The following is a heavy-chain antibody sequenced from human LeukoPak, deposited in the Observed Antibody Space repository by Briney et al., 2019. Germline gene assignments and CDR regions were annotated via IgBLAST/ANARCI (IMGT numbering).Heavy chain of an antibody. D-gene: IGHD3-22*01. CDR1: GGSLSSYY. CDR2: IHTSGST. V-gene: IGHV4-4*07. Sequence: SETLSLTCTFSGGSLSSYYWSWIRQPAGKGLEWIGRIHTSGSTNYNPSLKSRVTMSVHTSKNQFSLKLSSVTAADTAVYYCARDVYYYDSSGRYYFDYWGQGTLVTVSS. CDR3: ARDVYYYDSSGRYYFDY. J-gene: IGHJ4*02.